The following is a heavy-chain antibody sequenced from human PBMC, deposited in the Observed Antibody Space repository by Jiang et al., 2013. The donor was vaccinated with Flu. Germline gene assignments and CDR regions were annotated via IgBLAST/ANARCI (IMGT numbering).Heavy chain of an antibody. Sequence: GSGLVKPSETLSLTCTVSGDSFTNTNYYWGWIRLPPGKGLEWIGSVYYGSTYYNPSLSSRATISADTSKKQFSLNLSSVTAADTAVYYCARHRGGRYRGNYYFFDYWGQGTLVTVSS. CDR3: ARHRGGRYRGNYYFFDY. J-gene: IGHJ4*02. CDR2: VYYGST. D-gene: IGHD1-26*01. V-gene: IGHV4-39*01. CDR1: GDSFTNTNYY.